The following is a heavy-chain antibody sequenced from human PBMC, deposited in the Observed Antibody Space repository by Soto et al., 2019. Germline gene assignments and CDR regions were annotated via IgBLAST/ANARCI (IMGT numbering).Heavy chain of an antibody. J-gene: IGHJ6*02. V-gene: IGHV3-23*01. CDR1: GFTFSSFA. CDR3: AKGLSGSQYYYGMDI. D-gene: IGHD1-26*01. CDR2: ISASGGST. Sequence: EVQLLESGGGLVQPGGSLRLSCAASGFTFSSFAMTWVRQAPGKGLEWVSAISASGGSTYYADSVKGRFTVSRDNSKNTLYLQMSSLRAEDTAVYYCAKGLSGSQYYYGMDIWGQGTTVTVSS.